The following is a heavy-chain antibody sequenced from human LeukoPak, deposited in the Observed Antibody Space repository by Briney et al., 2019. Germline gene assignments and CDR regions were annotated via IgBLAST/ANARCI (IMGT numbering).Heavy chain of an antibody. Sequence: PSETLSLTCAVYGGSLSSYFLSWVRQPPGKGLEWIGEISHSGSTNYNPSLKTRVTISVDTSKNQFSLKLSSVTAADTAVYYCANTGSLDYWGQGTLVTVSS. D-gene: IGHD1-1*01. CDR2: ISHSGST. J-gene: IGHJ4*02. V-gene: IGHV4-34*01. CDR3: ANTGSLDY. CDR1: GGSLSSYF.